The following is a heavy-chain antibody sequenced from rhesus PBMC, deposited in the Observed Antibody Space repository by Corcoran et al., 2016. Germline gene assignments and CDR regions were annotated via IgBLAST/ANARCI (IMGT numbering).Heavy chain of an antibody. CDR3: ARDIGLIDY. J-gene: IGHJ4*01. D-gene: IGHD1-1-1*01. CDR1: GGSISGPYY. CDR2: IFGDSAHT. Sequence: QVQLQESDPGLVRPSETLSLTCAVSGGSISGPYYWNCVRQSPGKGLEWIGNIFGDSAHTYYVPSRKSRVTISKDTSNNQCSLKLTSVTAADTAVYCWARDIGLIDYWGQGVLVTVSS. V-gene: IGHV4S9*01.